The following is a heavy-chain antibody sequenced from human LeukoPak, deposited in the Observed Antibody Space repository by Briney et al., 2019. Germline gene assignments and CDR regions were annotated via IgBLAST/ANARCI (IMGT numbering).Heavy chain of an antibody. Sequence: GGSLRLSCAASGFTFSAYAINWVRQAPGKGLEWVSAVRGSGRISYYADSVEGRFTISRDNSKNTLYLQMNSLRAEDTAIYYCARGFDYVWGSYRPYFFDSWGQGTLVTVSS. CDR1: GFTFSAYA. CDR2: VRGSGRIS. V-gene: IGHV3-23*01. J-gene: IGHJ4*02. CDR3: ARGFDYVWGSYRPYFFDS. D-gene: IGHD3-16*02.